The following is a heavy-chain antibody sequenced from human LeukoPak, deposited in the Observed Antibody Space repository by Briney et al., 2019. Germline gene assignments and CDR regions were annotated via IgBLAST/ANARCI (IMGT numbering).Heavy chain of an antibody. CDR2: ISDDGSSE. J-gene: IGHJ4*02. CDR1: GFTFSNSV. V-gene: IGHV3-30*14. CDR3: ARGRWSSSGYQDY. Sequence: GGSLRLSCAASGFTFSNSVMHWVRQAPGKGLEWVAGISDDGSSEHYADSVGGRFTISRDNSKNTLYLQMNSLRVEDTAMYYCARGRWSSSGYQDYWGRGPLVTVSS. D-gene: IGHD3-22*01.